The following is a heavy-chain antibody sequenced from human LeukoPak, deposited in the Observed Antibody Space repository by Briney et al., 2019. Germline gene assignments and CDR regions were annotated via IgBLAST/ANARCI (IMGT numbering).Heavy chain of an antibody. Sequence: QTSETLSLTCAVSGGSISNYYCSWIRQPPGKGLEWLGYIHYSGYTNYNPSLKSRVTISVDTSKNQFSLNLSSVTAADTAVYYCARHRGSDWYFDLWGRGTLVTVSS. CDR2: IHYSGYT. CDR1: GGSISNYY. D-gene: IGHD3-10*01. V-gene: IGHV4-59*01. CDR3: ARHRGSDWYFDL. J-gene: IGHJ2*01.